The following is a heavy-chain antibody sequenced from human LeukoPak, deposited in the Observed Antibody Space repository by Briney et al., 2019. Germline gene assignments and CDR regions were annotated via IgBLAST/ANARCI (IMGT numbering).Heavy chain of an antibody. CDR1: GYTFTSYG. J-gene: IGHJ6*03. D-gene: IGHD3-10*01. V-gene: IGHV1-69*06. CDR3: AREQGYYGSGSYVYYYYMDV. Sequence: GASVKVSCKASGYTFTSYGISWVRQAPGQGLEWMGGIIPIFGTANYAQKFQGRVTITADKSTSTAYMELSSLRSEDTAVYYCAREQGYYGSGSYVYYYYMDVWGKGTTVTVSS. CDR2: IIPIFGTA.